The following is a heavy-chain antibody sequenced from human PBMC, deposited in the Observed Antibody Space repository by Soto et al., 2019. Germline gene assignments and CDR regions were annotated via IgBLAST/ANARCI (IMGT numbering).Heavy chain of an antibody. CDR2: IIPIAETT. Sequence: QVQLVQSGAEVKKPGSSVKVSCKASGGTFSSYAISWVRQAPGQGLEWMGGIIPIAETTNYAQRFQGRVTITADEPTSTAYMELSRLRSEDTAVYYCARSQGSSTSLAISYYYYYGMDVWGQGTTVTVSS. V-gene: IGHV1-69*01. CDR3: ARSQGSSTSLAISYYYYYGMDV. CDR1: GGTFSSYA. J-gene: IGHJ6*01. D-gene: IGHD2-2*01.